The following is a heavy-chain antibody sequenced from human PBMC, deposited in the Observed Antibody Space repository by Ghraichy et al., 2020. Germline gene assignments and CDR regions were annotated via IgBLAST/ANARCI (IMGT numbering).Heavy chain of an antibody. CDR2: IKQDGSEK. CDR1: GFTFSSYW. Sequence: GGSLRLSCAASGFTFSSYWMSWVRQAPGKGLEWVANIKQDGSEKYYVDSVKGRFTISRDNAKNSLYLQMNSLRAEDTAVYYCARVGYYDSSGYLPLGFDYWGQGTLVTVSS. V-gene: IGHV3-7*05. D-gene: IGHD3-22*01. CDR3: ARVGYYDSSGYLPLGFDY. J-gene: IGHJ4*02.